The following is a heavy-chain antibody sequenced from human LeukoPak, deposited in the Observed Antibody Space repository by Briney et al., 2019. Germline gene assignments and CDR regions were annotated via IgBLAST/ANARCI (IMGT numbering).Heavy chain of an antibody. CDR2: IKEDGSEK. Sequence: PGGSLRLSCAASGFTFSNYWMGWVRQPPGKGLQWVANIKEDGSEKYYVDSVKGRFTISRDNAKNLVYLQMNSLRVEDTAVYYWARRPFGADCWGQGTLVTVSS. V-gene: IGHV3-7*01. J-gene: IGHJ4*02. CDR1: GFTFSNYW. D-gene: IGHD3-10*01. CDR3: ARRPFGADC.